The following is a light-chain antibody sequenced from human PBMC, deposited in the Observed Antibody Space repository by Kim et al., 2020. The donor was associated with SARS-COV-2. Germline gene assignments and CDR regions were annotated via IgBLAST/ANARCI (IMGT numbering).Light chain of an antibody. V-gene: IGKV3-20*01. J-gene: IGKJ4*01. CDR1: QSVNSGF. CDR3: QQYGSSPLT. Sequence: EIVLTQSPGTLSLSPGERATLSCRASQSVNSGFLAWYQQKPGQAPRLLIYGANTRATGIPARFSGSGFGTDFTLTISRLEPEDFAVYYCQQYGSSPLTLGGGTKVDIK. CDR2: GAN.